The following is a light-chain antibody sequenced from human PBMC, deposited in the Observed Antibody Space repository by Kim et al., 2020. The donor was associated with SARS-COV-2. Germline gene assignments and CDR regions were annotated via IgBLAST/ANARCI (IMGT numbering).Light chain of an antibody. V-gene: IGLV2-23*01. J-gene: IGLJ1*01. Sequence: QSALTQPASVSGSPGQSITISCTGTSSDIGSYDLVSWYQQHPGKAPKLMIYEATFRPSGISNRFSGSKSGNTASLTISGLQADDEADYYCCSYAGSSPSYVFGTGTKVTVL. CDR3: CSYAGSSPSYV. CDR2: EAT. CDR1: SSDIGSYDL.